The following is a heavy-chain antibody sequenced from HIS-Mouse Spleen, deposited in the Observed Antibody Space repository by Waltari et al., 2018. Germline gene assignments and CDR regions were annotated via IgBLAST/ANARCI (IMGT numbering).Heavy chain of an antibody. V-gene: IGHV3-33*06. CDR3: AKGGLMVYAIGDY. CDR1: GFTFSRYG. CDR2: IWYDGSNK. Sequence: QVQLVESGGGVVEPGRSLRLSCAASGFTFSRYGMHWGRQAPGKGLEWVAVIWYDGSNKYYADSVKGRFTISRDNSKNTLYLQMNSLRAEDTAVYYCAKGGLMVYAIGDYWGQGTLVTVSS. J-gene: IGHJ4*02. D-gene: IGHD2-8*01.